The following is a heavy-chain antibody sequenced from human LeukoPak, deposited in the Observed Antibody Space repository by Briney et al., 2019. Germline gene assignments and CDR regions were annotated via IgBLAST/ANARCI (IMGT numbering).Heavy chain of an antibody. CDR3: ARGYYDFWSGSAFDY. J-gene: IGHJ4*02. CDR1: GGSISSYY. CDR2: ISDIGSI. Sequence: SETLSLTCTVSGGSISSYYWSWIRQPPGKGLEWIAYISDIGSINYNPSLKSRVTISLDTSKNQFSLKLSSVTAADTAVYYCARGYYDFWSGSAFDYWGQGTLVTVSS. D-gene: IGHD3-3*01. V-gene: IGHV4-59*08.